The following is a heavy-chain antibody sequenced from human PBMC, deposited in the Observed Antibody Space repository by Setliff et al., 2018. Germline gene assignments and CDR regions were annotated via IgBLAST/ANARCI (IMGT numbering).Heavy chain of an antibody. CDR3: ARHRTIPVSTLNYYYHMDV. J-gene: IGHJ6*04. Sequence: SETLSLTCTVSDVSISGYYWSWIRQPPGKGLEWIGYIYYSGSTNYNPSLKSRVFVSIDASKNQFSLKLSSVTAADTAVYYCARHRTIPVSTLNYYYHMDVWGTGTAVTVSS. CDR1: DVSISGYY. D-gene: IGHD4-17*01. V-gene: IGHV4-59*08. CDR2: IYYSGST.